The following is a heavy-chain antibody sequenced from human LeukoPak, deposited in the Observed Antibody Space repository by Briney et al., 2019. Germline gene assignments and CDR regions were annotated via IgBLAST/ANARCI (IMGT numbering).Heavy chain of an antibody. D-gene: IGHD6-6*01. CDR1: GGSFRGYY. J-gene: IGHJ4*02. CDR3: ARFFTYSSSSGRLDY. V-gene: IGHV4-34*01. Sequence: SETLSLTCAVYGGSFRGYYWCWIRQPPGKGLEWIGEINHSGSTNYNPSLKSRVTISVDTSKNQFSLKLSSVTAADTAVYYCARFFTYSSSSGRLDYWGQGTLVTVSS. CDR2: INHSGST.